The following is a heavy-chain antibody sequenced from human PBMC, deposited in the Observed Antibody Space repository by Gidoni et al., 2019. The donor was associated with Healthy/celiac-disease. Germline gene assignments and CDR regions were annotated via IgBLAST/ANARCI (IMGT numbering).Heavy chain of an antibody. CDR2: ISSSSSYI. Sequence: EVTLVESGGGLVKPGGSLSISCAASGFTFSSYSMNWVRQAPGKGLEYVSSISSSSSYIYYADSVKCRFTISRDNAKNSLYLQMNSLRAEDTAVYYCARKIAVAGAPFDYWFQGTLVTVSS. J-gene: IGHJ4*02. CDR1: GFTFSSYS. V-gene: IGHV3-21*01. CDR3: ARKIAVAGAPFDY. D-gene: IGHD6-19*01.